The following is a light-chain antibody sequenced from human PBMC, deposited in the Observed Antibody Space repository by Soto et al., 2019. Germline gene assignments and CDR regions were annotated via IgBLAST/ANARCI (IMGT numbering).Light chain of an antibody. Sequence: QSALTQPASVSGSPGQSITISCTGTSSDIGRYIYVSWYQQHPGKAPKLMIYEVSNRPSGVSNRFSGSKSGNTASLTISGLQAEDEADYYCSSYTTSSTLWVFGGGTKVTVL. CDR3: SSYTTSSTLWV. V-gene: IGLV2-14*01. CDR2: EVS. J-gene: IGLJ3*02. CDR1: SSDIGRYIY.